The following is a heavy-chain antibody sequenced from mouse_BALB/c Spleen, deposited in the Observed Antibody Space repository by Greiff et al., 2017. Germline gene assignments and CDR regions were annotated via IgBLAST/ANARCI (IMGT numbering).Heavy chain of an antibody. CDR1: GFSLTSYD. Sequence: VKLVESGPGLVAPSQSLSITCTVSGFSLTSYDISWIRQPPGKGLEWLGVIWTGGGTNYNSAFMSRLSISKDNSKSQVFLKMNSLQTDDTAIYYCVRDPGTYFDYWGQGTTRTVSS. CDR3: VRDPGTYFDY. V-gene: IGHV2-9-2*01. CDR2: IWTGGGT. D-gene: IGHD4-1*01. J-gene: IGHJ2*01.